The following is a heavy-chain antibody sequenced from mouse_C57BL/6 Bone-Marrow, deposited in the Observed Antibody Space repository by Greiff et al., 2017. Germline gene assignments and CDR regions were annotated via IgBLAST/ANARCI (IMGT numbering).Heavy chain of an antibody. V-gene: IGHV14-4*01. J-gene: IGHJ3*01. Sequence: EVQLQQSGAELVRPGASVKLSCTASGFNIKDDYMHWVKQRPEQGLEWIGWIDPENGDTEYASKFQGKATITADTPSNTAYLQLSSLTSEDTAVYYCTYGGSFPFAYWGRGTLVTVSA. CDR1: GFNIKDDY. D-gene: IGHD1-1*01. CDR2: IDPENGDT. CDR3: TYGGSFPFAY.